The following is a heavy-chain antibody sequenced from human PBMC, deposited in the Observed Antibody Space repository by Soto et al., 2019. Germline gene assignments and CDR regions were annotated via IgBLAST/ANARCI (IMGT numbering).Heavy chain of an antibody. V-gene: IGHV3-64D*06. D-gene: IGHD2-2*02. CDR2: ISSNGGST. Sequence: EVQLVESGGGLVQPGGSLRLSCSASGFTFSSYAMHWVRQAPGKGLEYVSAISSNGGSTYYADSVKGRFTISRDNSKNTLYLQMSSLRAEDTAVYYCVKGSYCSSTSCYRAAWFDPWGQGTLVTVSS. J-gene: IGHJ5*02. CDR1: GFTFSSYA. CDR3: VKGSYCSSTSCYRAAWFDP.